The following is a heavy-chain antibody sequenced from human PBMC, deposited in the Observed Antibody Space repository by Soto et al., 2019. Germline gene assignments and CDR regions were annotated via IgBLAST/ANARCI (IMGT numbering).Heavy chain of an antibody. CDR1: GDSFNAYY. D-gene: IGHD5-12*01. J-gene: IGHJ6*03. V-gene: IGHV1-2*02. Sequence: QVQLVQSGAEVRKPGASVKVSCKTSGDSFNAYYLHWVRQAPGQGLEWLGWINPNGGATKYAQKFRGRVAKTGDTTIRTAYTELTSLRSDDTAIYCCARESGGATATLDYYYFYMEVWGQGTTVTVSS. CDR3: ARESGGATATLDYYYFYMEV. CDR2: INPNGGAT.